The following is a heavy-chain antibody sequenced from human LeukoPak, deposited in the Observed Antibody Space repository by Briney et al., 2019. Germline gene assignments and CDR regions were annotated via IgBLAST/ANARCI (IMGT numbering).Heavy chain of an antibody. CDR2: IYTSGST. V-gene: IGHV4-4*07. Sequence: SETLSLTCTVSGGSISSYYWTWIRQPAGKGLEWIGRIYTSGSTNYNSSPKSRVTMSVDTSKNQFSLNLTSVTAADTAVYYCARDSAERAWDYWGQGTLVTVSS. J-gene: IGHJ4*02. D-gene: IGHD6-25*01. CDR1: GGSISSYY. CDR3: ARDSAERAWDY.